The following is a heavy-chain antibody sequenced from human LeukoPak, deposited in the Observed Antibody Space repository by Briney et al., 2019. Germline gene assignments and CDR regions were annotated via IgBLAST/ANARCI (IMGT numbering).Heavy chain of an antibody. D-gene: IGHD1-26*01. CDR1: GFTFSNYA. J-gene: IGHJ5*02. V-gene: IGHV3-53*01. CDR3: ARGREGAFNWFDP. CDR2: IYSGGST. Sequence: GGSLRLSCVASGFTFSNYAIHWVRQAPGKGLEWVSVIYSGGSTYYADSVKGRFTVSRDNSKNTVYLQMNSLRAEDTAVYYCARGREGAFNWFDPWGQGTLVTVSS.